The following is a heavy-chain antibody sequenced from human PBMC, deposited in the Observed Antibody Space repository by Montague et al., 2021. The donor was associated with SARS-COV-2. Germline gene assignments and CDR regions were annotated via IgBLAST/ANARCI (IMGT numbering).Heavy chain of an antibody. D-gene: IGHD3-3*01. CDR1: GGSVSSYY. J-gene: IGHJ5*02. CDR3: ARAGGFYDYWSGYSSSAGFFDP. V-gene: IGHV4-59*02. CDR2: IYYSGST. Sequence: SETLSLTCTVSGGSVSSYYRSWIRQSPGKGLQWLGYIYYSGSTDYNPSFKSRVTMSVDTSKNQLSLRLNSVTTADTAVYFCARAGGFYDYWSGYSSSAGFFDPWGQGILVTVSS.